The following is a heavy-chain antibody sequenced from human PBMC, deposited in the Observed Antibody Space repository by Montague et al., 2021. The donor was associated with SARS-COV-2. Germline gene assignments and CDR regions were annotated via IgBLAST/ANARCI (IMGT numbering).Heavy chain of an antibody. CDR1: GRSTSTRSYY. J-gene: IGHJ2*01. V-gene: IGHV4-39*07. CDR2: IYYSGST. D-gene: IGHD2-8*02. CDR3: ARSDLSVIVLVVYATRGGYFDL. Sequence: SETLSLTCTVSGRSTSTRSYYWGLIRPPPGKWLEWIGGIYYSGSTYYNPSLKSRVTISVDTSKNQFSLKLSSVTAADTAVYYCARSDLSVIVLVVYATRGGYFDLWGHGTLVTVSS.